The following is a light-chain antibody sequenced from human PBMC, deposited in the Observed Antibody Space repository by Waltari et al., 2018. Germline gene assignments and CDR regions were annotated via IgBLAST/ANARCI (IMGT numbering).Light chain of an antibody. V-gene: IGLV2-14*01. CDR1: SRDVGGYNY. Sequence: QSALTQPASVSGSPGQSITISCTGTSRDVGGYNYVSWYQQHPGKAPKLMIYDVSNRPSGVSNRFSGPKSGNTASLTISGLQAEDEADYYCSSYTSSSTLVVFGGGTKLTVL. CDR3: SSYTSSSTLVV. J-gene: IGLJ2*01. CDR2: DVS.